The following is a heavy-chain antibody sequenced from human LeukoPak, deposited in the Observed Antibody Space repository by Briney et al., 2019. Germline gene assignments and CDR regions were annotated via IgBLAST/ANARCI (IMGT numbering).Heavy chain of an antibody. CDR2: IYSGGNT. CDR1: GFNVSSNY. Sequence: PGGSLRLSCAVSGFNVSSNYMTWVRQAPGKGLEWVSIIYSGGNTYYADSVKGRFTISRDNSKNTLYLQMNSLRVEDTAVYYCARLTGRGFDIWGQGTMVTVSS. D-gene: IGHD3-10*01. J-gene: IGHJ3*02. V-gene: IGHV3-53*01. CDR3: ARLTGRGFDI.